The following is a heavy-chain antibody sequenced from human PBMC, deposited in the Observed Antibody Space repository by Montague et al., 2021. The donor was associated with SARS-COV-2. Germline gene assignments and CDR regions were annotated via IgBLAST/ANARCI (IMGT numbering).Heavy chain of an antibody. D-gene: IGHD2-21*01. CDR1: GGSINNYY. CDR3: ARRGGGEVFARFMYWYFDV. V-gene: IGHV4-59*13. CDR2: IYYSGSVTT. Sequence: SETLSLTCSVSGGSINNYYWGWVRQSPGQGLEWIGYIYYSGSVTTSYNPPLKSRVSISVDTSENQFSLKLTSVTAADTAVYYCARRGGGEVFARFMYWYFDVWSRGSLVAVSS. J-gene: IGHJ2*01.